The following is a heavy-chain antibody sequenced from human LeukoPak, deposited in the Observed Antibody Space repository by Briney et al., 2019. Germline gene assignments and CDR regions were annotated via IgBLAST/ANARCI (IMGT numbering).Heavy chain of an antibody. CDR1: GFTFSSYA. D-gene: IGHD3-3*01. CDR2: ISGGGGST. Sequence: GGSLRLSCAASGFTFSSYAMNWVRQAPGKGLEWVSVISGGGGSTYYADSVKGRFTISRDNSKNTLYLQMNSLRAEDTAVYYCAPGRFRYGMDVWGQGTSVTVSS. V-gene: IGHV3-23*01. CDR3: APGRFRYGMDV. J-gene: IGHJ6*02.